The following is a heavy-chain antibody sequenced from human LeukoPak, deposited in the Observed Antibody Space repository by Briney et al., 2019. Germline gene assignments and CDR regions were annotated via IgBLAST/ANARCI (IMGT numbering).Heavy chain of an antibody. Sequence: GSSVKVSCKASGGTFSSYAISWVRQAPGQGLEWMGGIIPIFGTANYAQKFQGRVTITTDESTSTAYMELSSLRSEDTAAYYCARSQGGYDFWSGYHHRPYYFDYWGQGTLVTVSS. V-gene: IGHV1-69*05. CDR1: GGTFSSYA. J-gene: IGHJ4*02. D-gene: IGHD3-3*01. CDR2: IIPIFGTA. CDR3: ARSQGGYDFWSGYHHRPYYFDY.